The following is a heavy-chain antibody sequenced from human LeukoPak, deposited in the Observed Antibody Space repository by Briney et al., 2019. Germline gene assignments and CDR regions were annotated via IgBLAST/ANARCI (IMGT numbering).Heavy chain of an antibody. D-gene: IGHD5-24*01. J-gene: IGHJ4*02. V-gene: IGHV3-15*01. CDR1: GFTFSNAW. CDR3: TTDSRDGYNYGRHFDY. CDR2: IKSKTDGGTT. Sequence: GGSLRLSCTASGFTFSNAWMSWVRQAPGKGLEWVGRIKSKTDGGTTDYAAPVKGRFTISRDDSRNTLYLQMNSLKTENTAVYYCTTDSRDGYNYGRHFDYWGQGTLVTVSS.